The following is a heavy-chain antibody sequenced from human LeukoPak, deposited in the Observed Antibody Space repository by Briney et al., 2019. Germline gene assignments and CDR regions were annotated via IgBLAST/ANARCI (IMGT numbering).Heavy chain of an antibody. CDR1: GDSVSSNSVT. CDR2: TYYRSTWYN. J-gene: IGHJ5*02. CDR3: ARRLTQYDCFDP. V-gene: IGHV6-1*01. D-gene: IGHD2-2*01. Sequence: SQTLSLACAISGDSVSSNSVTWNWIRQSPSRGLEWLGRTYYRSTWYNDYAVSVRGRITVNPDTSKSQFSLHLNSVTPEDTAVYYCARRLTQYDCFDPWGQGILVTVSS.